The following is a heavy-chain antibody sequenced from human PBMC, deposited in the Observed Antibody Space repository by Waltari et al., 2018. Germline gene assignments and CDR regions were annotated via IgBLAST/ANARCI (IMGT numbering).Heavy chain of an antibody. V-gene: IGHV3-30*02. CDR3: AKVVKYPDAFDI. Sequence: QAQLVESGGGVVQPGGSLRLSCAASGLTFSSYGMHWVRTATGKGLEWVAFIRYDGSNKYYADSVKGRFTISRDNSKNTLYLQMNSLRAEDTAVYYCAKVVKYPDAFDIWGQGTMVTVSS. CDR2: IRYDGSNK. CDR1: GLTFSSYG. J-gene: IGHJ3*02. D-gene: IGHD2-2*01.